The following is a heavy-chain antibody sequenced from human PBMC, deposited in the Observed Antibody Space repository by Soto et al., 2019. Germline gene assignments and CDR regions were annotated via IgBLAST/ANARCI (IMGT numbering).Heavy chain of an antibody. V-gene: IGHV1-69*12. J-gene: IGHJ4*02. Sequence: QVQLVQSGAEVKKTGSSVKVSCKASGDTFTIFAISWVRQAPGQGLEWMGGIIPTIGTTNYAQRFQGRITITGDESTGTAYMEFSSLKSEDTAVYYCARDLGSGYDPGDYWGQGTVVTVSS. CDR3: ARDLGSGYDPGDY. CDR1: GDTFTIFA. D-gene: IGHD5-12*01. CDR2: IIPTIGTT.